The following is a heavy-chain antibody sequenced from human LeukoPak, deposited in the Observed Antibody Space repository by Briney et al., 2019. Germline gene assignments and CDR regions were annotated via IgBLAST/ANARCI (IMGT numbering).Heavy chain of an antibody. J-gene: IGHJ4*02. CDR2: IYYSGST. V-gene: IGHV4-59*08. CDR1: GGSISSYY. D-gene: IGHD6-13*01. CDR3: ARQGLLVNSRHFDY. Sequence: SETLSLTCTVSGGSISSYYWSWIRQPPGKGLEWIGYIYYSGSTNYNPSLKSRVTMLVDTSKNQFSLKVSSVTAADTALYYCARQGLLVNSRHFDYWGQGTLVTVSS.